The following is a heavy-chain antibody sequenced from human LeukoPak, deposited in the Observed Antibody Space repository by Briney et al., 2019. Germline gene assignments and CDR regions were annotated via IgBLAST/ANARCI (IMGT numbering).Heavy chain of an antibody. D-gene: IGHD3-22*01. Sequence: SETLSLTCAVSGYSISSGYYWGWTRQSPGKGLEWIATIFHSGSIYYNPSLKSRVTLSVDTSKNQFSLRLNSVTAADTALYYCARMGVSYYYDSSTYYPTAFDVWGQGTMVSVSS. J-gene: IGHJ3*01. CDR1: GYSISSGYY. CDR2: IFHSGSI. CDR3: ARMGVSYYYDSSTYYPTAFDV. V-gene: IGHV4-38-2*01.